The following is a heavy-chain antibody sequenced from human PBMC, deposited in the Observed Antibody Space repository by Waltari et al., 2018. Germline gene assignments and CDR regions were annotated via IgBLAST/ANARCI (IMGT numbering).Heavy chain of an antibody. CDR1: GYSFTSYW. Sequence: EVQLVQSGAEVKKPGESLKISCKGSGYSFTSYWIGWVRPMPGKGLEWLGIIYPGTSVTRDSPSCHGQVTISAAKSISTAYLQWSSLTASDTAMYYCARQVRQLWGSRNAFDIWGQGTMVTVSS. J-gene: IGHJ3*02. CDR3: ARQVRQLWGSRNAFDI. CDR2: IYPGTSVT. D-gene: IGHD3-16*01. V-gene: IGHV5-51*01.